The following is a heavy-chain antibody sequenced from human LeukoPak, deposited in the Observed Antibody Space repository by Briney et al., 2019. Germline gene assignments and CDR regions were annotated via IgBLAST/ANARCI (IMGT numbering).Heavy chain of an antibody. J-gene: IGHJ4*02. Sequence: PGGSLRLSCAASGFTFSNYGMHWVRQAPGKGLEWVALIWYDGSNKYYADSVRGRFTISRDNSKNTLYLQMKSLRVEDTAVYYCARAGVGAIYYFGYWGQGTLVTVSS. CDR2: IWYDGSNK. D-gene: IGHD1-26*01. V-gene: IGHV3-33*01. CDR3: ARAGVGAIYYFGY. CDR1: GFTFSNYG.